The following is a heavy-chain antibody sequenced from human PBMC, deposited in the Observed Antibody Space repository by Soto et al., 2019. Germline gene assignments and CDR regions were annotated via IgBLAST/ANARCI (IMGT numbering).Heavy chain of an antibody. CDR3: TSLKSYYYYSSGYPPQPLYYYGIDV. J-gene: IGHJ6*02. CDR1: GFTFSNAW. D-gene: IGHD3-22*01. Sequence: GGSLRLSCAASGFTFSNAWMSWVRQAPGKGLEWVGRIKTKTGGGTTDYTAPVKGRFTISRDDSKNTLYLQMNSLKTEDTAVYYCTSLKSYYYYSSGYPPQPLYYYGIDVWGRGTTVTVS. CDR2: IKTKTGGGTT. V-gene: IGHV3-15*01.